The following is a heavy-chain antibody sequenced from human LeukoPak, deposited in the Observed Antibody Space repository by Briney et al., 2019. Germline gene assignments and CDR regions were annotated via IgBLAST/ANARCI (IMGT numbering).Heavy chain of an antibody. J-gene: IGHJ4*02. V-gene: IGHV3-23*01. D-gene: IGHD2-2*01. CDR2: ISGNSGST. CDR3: AKDVVVVPAAMDYFDS. CDR1: GFTFSNYA. Sequence: GGSLRLSCAASGFTFSNYAMTWVRQAPGKGLEWVSAISGNSGSTYYADSVKGRFTISRDKSKNTLYLQMNSLRAEDTALYYCAKDVVVVPAAMDYFDSWGQGTLVTVSS.